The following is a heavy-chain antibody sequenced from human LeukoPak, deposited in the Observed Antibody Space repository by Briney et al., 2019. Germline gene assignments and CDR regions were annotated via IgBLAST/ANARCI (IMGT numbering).Heavy chain of an antibody. Sequence: PGGSLRLSCAASGFTVSSNYMSWVRQAPGKGLEWVSVIYSGGSTYYADSVKGRFTISRDNSRNTLYLQMNSLRAEDTAVYYCARAAGSIVWFDPWGQGTLVTVSS. J-gene: IGHJ5*02. CDR2: IYSGGST. D-gene: IGHD6-19*01. CDR3: ARAAGSIVWFDP. CDR1: GFTVSSNY. V-gene: IGHV3-66*01.